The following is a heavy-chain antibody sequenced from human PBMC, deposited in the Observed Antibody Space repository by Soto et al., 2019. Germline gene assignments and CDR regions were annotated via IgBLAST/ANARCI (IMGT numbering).Heavy chain of an antibody. D-gene: IGHD3-22*01. V-gene: IGHV4-59*13. Sequence: QVQLQESGPGLVKPSETLSLTCTVSGDSISSYYWSWIRRPPGKGLEWIGYIYYSGTSNYNPSLKSRVTISLGTSKNQFSLKLTSVTAADTAVYFCARGGSRTGYYPYYFDLWGQGTLVTVSS. CDR3: ARGGSRTGYYPYYFDL. CDR1: GDSISSYY. CDR2: IYYSGTS. J-gene: IGHJ4*02.